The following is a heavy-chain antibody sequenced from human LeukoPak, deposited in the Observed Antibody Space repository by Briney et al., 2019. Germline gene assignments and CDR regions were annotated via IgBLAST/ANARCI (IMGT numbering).Heavy chain of an antibody. J-gene: IGHJ4*02. CDR1: GGSISSSSYY. V-gene: IGHV4-39*07. CDR2: INHSGST. CDR3: AGRLCSGGSCSTDY. Sequence: PSETLSLTCTVSGGSISSSSYYWGWIRQPPGKGLEWIGEINHSGSTNYNPSLKSRVTISVDTSKNQFSLKLSSVTAADTAVYYCAGRLCSGGSCSTDYWGQGTLVTVSS. D-gene: IGHD2-15*01.